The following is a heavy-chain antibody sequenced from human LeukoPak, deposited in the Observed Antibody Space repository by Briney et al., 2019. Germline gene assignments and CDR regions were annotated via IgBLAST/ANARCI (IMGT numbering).Heavy chain of an antibody. Sequence: SETLSLTCTVSGGSISSNDYYWDWIRQHPGKGLEWIGSIYYSGSTYYNPSLKSRVTISVDTSKNQFSLKLSSVTAADTAVYYCARPNPTLYGDSYFDYWGQGTLVTVSS. CDR1: GGSISSNDYY. CDR2: IYYSGST. D-gene: IGHD4-17*01. V-gene: IGHV4-39*01. CDR3: ARPNPTLYGDSYFDY. J-gene: IGHJ4*02.